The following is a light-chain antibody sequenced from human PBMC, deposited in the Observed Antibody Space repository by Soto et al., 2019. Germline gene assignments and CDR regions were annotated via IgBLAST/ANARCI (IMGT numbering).Light chain of an antibody. CDR3: LQDYTYPWT. V-gene: IGKV1-6*01. CDR1: QDISNY. Sequence: AIQLTQSPSSLSASVGDSFTLTLQASQDISNYLNWYQQKPGKPPKLLIYDASTLQSGVPSRFSGSGSGTDFTLTISSLQPEDFASYYCLQDYTYPWTFGQGTKVDIK. CDR2: DAS. J-gene: IGKJ1*01.